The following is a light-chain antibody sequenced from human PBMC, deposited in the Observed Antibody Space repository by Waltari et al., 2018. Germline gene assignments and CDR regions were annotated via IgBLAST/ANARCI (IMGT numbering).Light chain of an antibody. J-gene: IGKJ2*01. V-gene: IGKV3-11*01. Sequence: EIVLTQSPATLSLSPGERATLPCRASQIVITYLAWYQQKPGQAPGLLIDDAPNRATGIPARFSGSGSGTDFTLTISSLEPEDFAVYYCHHRSTWPYTVGQGTKLEIK. CDR2: DAP. CDR1: QIVITY. CDR3: HHRSTWPYT.